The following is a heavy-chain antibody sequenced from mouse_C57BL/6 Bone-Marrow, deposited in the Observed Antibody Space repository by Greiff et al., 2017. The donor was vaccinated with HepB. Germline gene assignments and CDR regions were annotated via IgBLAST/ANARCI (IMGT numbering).Heavy chain of an antibody. D-gene: IGHD2-4*01. CDR3: ARGIYYDYDRYFDV. J-gene: IGHJ1*03. V-gene: IGHV3-6*01. CDR2: ISYDGSN. Sequence: EVKLVESGPGLVKPSQSLSLTCSVTGYSITSGYYWNWIRQFPGNKLEWMGYISYDGSNNYNPSLKNRISITRDTSKNQFFLKLNSVTTEDTATYYCARGIYYDYDRYFDVWGTGTTVTVSS. CDR1: GYSITSGYY.